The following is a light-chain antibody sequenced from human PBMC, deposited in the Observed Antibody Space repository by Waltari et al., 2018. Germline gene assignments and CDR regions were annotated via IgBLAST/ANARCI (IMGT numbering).Light chain of an antibody. J-gene: IGLJ2*01. CDR2: DDR. V-gene: IGLV3-21*03. CDR1: NIGGKS. CDR3: QVWDTTSDHVV. Sequence: SYVLTPPPSVSVAPGKTARLTAGGNNIGGKSVHWYQQRPGQALLLVIYDDRDRPSGIPERFSASNSGNTATLTISRVEGEDEADYYCQVWDTTSDHVVFGGGTQLTVL.